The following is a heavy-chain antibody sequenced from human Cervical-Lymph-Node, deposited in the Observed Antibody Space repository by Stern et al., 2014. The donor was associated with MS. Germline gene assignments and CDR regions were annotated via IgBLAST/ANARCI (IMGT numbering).Heavy chain of an antibody. D-gene: IGHD2-21*01. V-gene: IGHV3-48*02. CDR3: ARMWRENTFDN. Sequence: VQLVESGGGLVQPGGSLKLSCEGSGFTFSTYGMSWVRQAPGKGREWVSFVSNSGVTTHYADSVEGRFTISRDNAGSSVYLQMHSLRDEDTAIYYCARMWRENTFDNWGQGTLVTVSS. CDR2: VSNSGVTT. J-gene: IGHJ4*02. CDR1: GFTFSTYG.